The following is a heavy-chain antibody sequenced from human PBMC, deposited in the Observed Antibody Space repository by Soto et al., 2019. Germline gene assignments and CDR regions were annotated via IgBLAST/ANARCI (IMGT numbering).Heavy chain of an antibody. CDR2: VSPNHDKR. J-gene: IGHJ6*02. Sequence: QVQLVQSGAEVKKPGASVKVSCTASGYTFTNNGISWVRQAPGQGLEWMGWVSPNHDKRKSEQKFQGRVTITTDTSTSTAYMELRSLRSDDTAVYYCVRDGGYSSSLKRRGFDYYYFGLDVWGQGTTVTVSS. V-gene: IGHV1-18*01. CDR3: VRDGGYSSSLKRRGFDYYYFGLDV. D-gene: IGHD6-13*01. CDR1: GYTFTNNG.